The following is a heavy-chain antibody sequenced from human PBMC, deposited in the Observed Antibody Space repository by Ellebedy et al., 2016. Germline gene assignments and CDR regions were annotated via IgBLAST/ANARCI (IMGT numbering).Heavy chain of an antibody. CDR1: GYTFTSYY. CDR3: AVYPSYTSDY. V-gene: IGHV1-8*02. Sequence: ASVKVSCKASGYTFTSYYMHWARQAPGQGLEWMGWMNPNSGNTGYAQKFQGRVTMTRNNSISTAYMELSSLRSEDTAVYYWAVYPSYTSDYWGQGTLVTVSS. D-gene: IGHD5/OR15-5a*01. CDR2: MNPNSGNT. J-gene: IGHJ4*02.